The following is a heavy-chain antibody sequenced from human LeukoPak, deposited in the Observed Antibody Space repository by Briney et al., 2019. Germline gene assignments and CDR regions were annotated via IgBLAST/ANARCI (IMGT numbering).Heavy chain of an antibody. D-gene: IGHD4-17*01. Sequence: ASVKFSCKASGYTFTSYAMHWVRQAPGQRLEWMGWINAGNGNTKYSQKFQGRVTITRDTSASTAYMELSSLRSEDTAVYYCARDRHPVWVTRGEYFDYWGQGTLVTVSS. CDR2: INAGNGNT. V-gene: IGHV1-3*01. J-gene: IGHJ4*02. CDR1: GYTFTSYA. CDR3: ARDRHPVWVTRGEYFDY.